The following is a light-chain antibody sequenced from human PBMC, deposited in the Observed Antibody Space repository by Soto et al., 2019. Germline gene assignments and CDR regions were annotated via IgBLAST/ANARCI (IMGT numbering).Light chain of an antibody. J-gene: IGKJ1*01. Sequence: VTKSPSTLSMHPGERATLSCRASQSLNRDLAWYQQKPGQSPRLLIYSASTRATGIPARFSGSGSGTEFTLTINSLQSEDFAVYYCQQYNKWPRTFGRGTKVDIK. CDR1: QSLNRD. V-gene: IGKV3-15*01. CDR2: SAS. CDR3: QQYNKWPRT.